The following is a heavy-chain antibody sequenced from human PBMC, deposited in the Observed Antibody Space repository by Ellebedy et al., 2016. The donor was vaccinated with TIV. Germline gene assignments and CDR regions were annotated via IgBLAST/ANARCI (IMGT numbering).Heavy chain of an antibody. J-gene: IGHJ4*02. CDR2: MDQDGSKT. Sequence: GESLKISCAASGFTFSGYWMSWVRQAPGKGLEWVANMDQDGSKTNYVGSVKGRFSISRDNAKNSLYLHMNSLRAEDTAVYYCERPSVSTGYYQFDFWGQGALVTVSS. D-gene: IGHD3-22*01. V-gene: IGHV3-7*01. CDR1: GFTFSGYW. CDR3: ERPSVSTGYYQFDF.